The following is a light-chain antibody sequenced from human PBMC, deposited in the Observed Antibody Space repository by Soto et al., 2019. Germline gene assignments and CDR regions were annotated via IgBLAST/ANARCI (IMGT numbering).Light chain of an antibody. CDR1: QSVSSN. V-gene: IGKV3-15*01. J-gene: IGKJ2*01. CDR2: GAS. Sequence: EIVMTQSPATLSVSPGERATLSCRASQSVSSNLAWYQQKPGQAPRLLIYGASTRATGIPARFRGSGSGTEFTLTISSLQSEDFAVYYCQQYNNWPIFGQGTKLEIK. CDR3: QQYNNWPI.